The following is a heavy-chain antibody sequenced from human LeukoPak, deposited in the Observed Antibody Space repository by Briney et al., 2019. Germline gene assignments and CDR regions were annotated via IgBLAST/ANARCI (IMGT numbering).Heavy chain of an antibody. D-gene: IGHD3-22*01. CDR3: ARTTNYYDRAEY. V-gene: IGHV4-39*01. Sequence: SETLSLTCSVSGGSIISSDVYWGWIRQTPGKGLEWIASICYSVNTYYIPSIKSRVSISLDTSKNQLSLKLSSVTAADTAVYYCARTTNYYDRAEYWGQGALVTVSS. CDR2: ICYSVNT. J-gene: IGHJ4*02. CDR1: GGSIISSDVY.